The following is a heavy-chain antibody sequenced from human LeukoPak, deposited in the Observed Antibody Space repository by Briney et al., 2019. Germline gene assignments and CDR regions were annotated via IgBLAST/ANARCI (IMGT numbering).Heavy chain of an antibody. CDR1: GGSISSYY. J-gene: IGHJ5*02. CDR3: ARGMLTFGGVSWFDP. Sequence: PSETLSLTCTVSGGSISSYYWSWIRQPAGKGLEWIGRIYTSGSTNYNPSLKSRVTMSVDTSKNQFSLKLSSVTAADTAVYYCARGMLTFGGVSWFDPWGQGTLVTVSS. CDR2: IYTSGST. D-gene: IGHD3-16*01. V-gene: IGHV4-4*07.